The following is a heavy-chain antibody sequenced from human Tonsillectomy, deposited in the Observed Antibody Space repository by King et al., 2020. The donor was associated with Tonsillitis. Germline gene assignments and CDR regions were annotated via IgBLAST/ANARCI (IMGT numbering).Heavy chain of an antibody. J-gene: IGHJ3*02. CDR1: GFTFSSHW. V-gene: IGHV3-7*03. CDR3: ARDPELGVIDI. Sequence: VQLVESGGDLVQPGGSLRLSCLASGFTFSSHWMSWVRQAPGKGLEWVADINQAGSEKYYVDSVKGRFTVSRDNAKNALYLQMSSLRADDTAVYYCARDPELGVIDIWGQGTMVTVSS. D-gene: IGHD3-10*01. CDR2: INQAGSEK.